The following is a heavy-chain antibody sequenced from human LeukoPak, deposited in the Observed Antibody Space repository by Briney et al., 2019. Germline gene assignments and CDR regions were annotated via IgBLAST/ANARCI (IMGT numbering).Heavy chain of an antibody. CDR2: IHVSGGT. V-gene: IGHV4-4*09. Sequence: PSETLSLSCTVSGASISSYYWNWIRQSPGKGLEWIGYIHVSGGTSYDPSLKSRVTIAIDTSENQFSLKLSSVTAADTAVYYCARGTSTVVTPNYYYYYSMDVWGKGTTVTVSS. D-gene: IGHD4-23*01. J-gene: IGHJ6*03. CDR1: GASISSYY. CDR3: ARGTSTVVTPNYYYYYSMDV.